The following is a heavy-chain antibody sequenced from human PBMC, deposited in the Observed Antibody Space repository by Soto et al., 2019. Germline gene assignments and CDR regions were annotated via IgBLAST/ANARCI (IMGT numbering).Heavy chain of an antibody. J-gene: IGHJ6*03. CDR3: ARGPYYDLIWNYYYMDV. Sequence: QVQLQESGPGLVKPSETLSLSCSVSGGSISGHYWSWVRQTPGKGLEWIGYMYYSGSTNYNPSLKRPVHISVDTVKNPFSPRLTSVTAADTAVYYCARGPYYDLIWNYYYMDVWGKGTTVTVSS. V-gene: IGHV4-59*08. CDR2: MYYSGST. D-gene: IGHD3-16*01. CDR1: GGSISGHY.